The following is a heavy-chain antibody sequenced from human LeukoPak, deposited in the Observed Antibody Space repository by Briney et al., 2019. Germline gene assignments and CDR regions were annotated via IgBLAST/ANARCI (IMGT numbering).Heavy chain of an antibody. J-gene: IGHJ4*02. Sequence: GGPLRLSCAASGFAFSRYGMHWVRQAPGKGLEGVALISHDGTNKNHADSVKGRFTISRDNSNNTLYLQMNSLRPEDTAVYYCARGPGALDYWGQGTLVTVSS. CDR2: ISHDGTNK. CDR1: GFAFSRYG. V-gene: IGHV3-30*03. D-gene: IGHD2-2*01. CDR3: ARGPGALDY.